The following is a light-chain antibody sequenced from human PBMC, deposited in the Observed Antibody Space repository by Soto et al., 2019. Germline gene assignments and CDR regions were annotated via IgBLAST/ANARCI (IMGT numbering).Light chain of an antibody. V-gene: IGLV2-14*01. J-gene: IGLJ1*01. CDR1: SSDVGGYNY. CDR3: SSCTTFTTPYV. CDR2: EVS. Sequence: QSALTQPASVSGSPGQSITISCTGSSSDVGGYNYVSWYQQHPGKAPKLIIYEVSNRPSGIYSRFSGSKSGNTASLTISGRQVEDEADYYCSSCTTFTTPYVFGGGTKLTVL.